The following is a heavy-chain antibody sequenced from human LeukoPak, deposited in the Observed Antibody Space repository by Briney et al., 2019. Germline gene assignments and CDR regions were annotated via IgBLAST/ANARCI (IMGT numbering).Heavy chain of an antibody. CDR1: GFTFSSYG. D-gene: IGHD5-12*01. CDR2: ISYDGSNK. Sequence: GRSLRLSCAASGFTFSSYGMHWVRQAPGKGLEWVAVISYDGSNKYYADSVKGRFTISRDNAKNSLYLQINSLRAEDTAVYYCARDSPGYGGYSYWGQGTLVTVSS. V-gene: IGHV3-30*03. J-gene: IGHJ4*02. CDR3: ARDSPGYGGYSY.